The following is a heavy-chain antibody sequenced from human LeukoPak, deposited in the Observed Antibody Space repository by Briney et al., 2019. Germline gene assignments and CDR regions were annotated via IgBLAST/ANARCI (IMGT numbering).Heavy chain of an antibody. J-gene: IGHJ4*02. CDR1: GFAFSTYA. D-gene: IGHD5/OR15-5a*01. CDR3: AKARGSSVYEQFDY. CDR2: LSSNGRAT. Sequence: GVSLRLSCAASGFAFSTYAMTWVRQAPEKGLQWVSTLSSNGRATFYADSVEGRLTIYRDNSNSKLYLQMNSLRADDTAVYYCAKARGSSVYEQFDYWGQGTQVTVSP. V-gene: IGHV3-23*01.